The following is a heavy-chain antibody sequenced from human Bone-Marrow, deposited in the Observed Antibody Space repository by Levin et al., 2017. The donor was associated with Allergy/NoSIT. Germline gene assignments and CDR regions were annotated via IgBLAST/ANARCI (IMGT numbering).Heavy chain of an antibody. CDR3: ARDYYDSSGSLVIYNWFDP. CDR1: GFTFSSYA. CDR2: ISYDGSNT. V-gene: IGHV3-30-3*01. D-gene: IGHD3-22*01. Sequence: GGSLRLSCAASGFTFSSYAIHWVRQAPGKGLEWVALISYDGSNTYYADSVKGRFTISRDNSKNTLYLQMNSLRPEDTAVYYCARDYYDSSGSLVIYNWFDPWGQGTLVTVSS. J-gene: IGHJ5*02.